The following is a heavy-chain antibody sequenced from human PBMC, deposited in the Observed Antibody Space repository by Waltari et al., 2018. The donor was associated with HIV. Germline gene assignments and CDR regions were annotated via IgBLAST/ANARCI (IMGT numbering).Heavy chain of an antibody. D-gene: IGHD3-10*01. Sequence: QVQLVESGGGVVQPGRSLRLPCAASGFTFSTYGMNWVRQAPGKGLEWVAGIWYDGSNKYYADSVKGRLTISRDNSKNTVYLQINRLRAEDTAVYYCAREGHYYGSGRFGGDYWGQGTLVTVSS. CDR2: IWYDGSNK. CDR1: GFTFSTYG. J-gene: IGHJ4*02. V-gene: IGHV3-33*01. CDR3: AREGHYYGSGRFGGDY.